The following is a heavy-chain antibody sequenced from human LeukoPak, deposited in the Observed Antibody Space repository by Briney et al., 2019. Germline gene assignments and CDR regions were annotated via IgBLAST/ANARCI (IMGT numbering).Heavy chain of an antibody. V-gene: IGHV3-21*01. J-gene: IGHJ5*02. Sequence: PGGSLRLSCAASGFTFSSYSMNWVRQAPGKGLEWVSSISSSSSYIYYADSVKGRFTISRDNAKNSLYLQMNSLRAEDTAVYYCARDHSSGMFGDWFDPWGQGTLVTVSS. D-gene: IGHD6-19*01. CDR2: ISSSSSYI. CDR3: ARDHSSGMFGDWFDP. CDR1: GFTFSSYS.